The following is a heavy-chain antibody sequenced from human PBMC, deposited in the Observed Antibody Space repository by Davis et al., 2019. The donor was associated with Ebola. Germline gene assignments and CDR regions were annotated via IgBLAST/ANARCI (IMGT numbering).Heavy chain of an antibody. J-gene: IGHJ4*02. V-gene: IGHV1-46*01. Sequence: ASVKVSCKASGYTFTGYYIHWVRQAPGQGLEWMGIINPSGGSTTYAQKFQGRVTMTRDTSTRTVYMELTSLRSEDTAVYYCARGRGHYESSGGDYWGQGTLVTVSS. CDR1: GYTFTGYY. CDR2: INPSGGST. D-gene: IGHD3-22*01. CDR3: ARGRGHYESSGGDY.